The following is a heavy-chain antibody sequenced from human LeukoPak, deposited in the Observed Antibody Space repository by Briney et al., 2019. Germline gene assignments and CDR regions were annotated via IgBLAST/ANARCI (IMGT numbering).Heavy chain of an antibody. V-gene: IGHV6-1*01. CDR3: ARGNNYGFDY. CDR2: TYYRSTWYD. Sequence: QTLSLTCAISGDSVSSNSVGWNWIRQSPSRGLEWLGRTYYRSTWYDDYAVSVKSRITINPDTSKNQFSLHLNSVTPEDTAVYYCARGNNYGFDYWGQGALVTVSS. D-gene: IGHD5-18*01. CDR1: GDSVSSNSVG. J-gene: IGHJ4*02.